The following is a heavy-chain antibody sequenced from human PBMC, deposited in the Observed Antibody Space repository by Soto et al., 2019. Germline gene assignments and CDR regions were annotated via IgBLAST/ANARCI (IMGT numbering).Heavy chain of an antibody. D-gene: IGHD2-8*02. CDR2: INHSGST. V-gene: IGHV4-34*01. CDR1: GGSFSGYY. CDR3: ARDKITGRFDY. J-gene: IGHJ4*02. Sequence: QVQLQQWGAGLLKPSETLSLTCAVYGGSFSGYYWTWIRQPPGTGLEWIGEINHSGSTNYNPSLKXCVTISVDTAKNQFPLKLTSVTAADTAVYYCARDKITGRFDYWGQGTLVTVSS.